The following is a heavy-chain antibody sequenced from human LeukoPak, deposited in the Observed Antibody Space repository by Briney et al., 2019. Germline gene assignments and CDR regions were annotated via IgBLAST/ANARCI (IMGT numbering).Heavy chain of an antibody. D-gene: IGHD3-9*01. CDR2: IIPIFGIA. CDR3: AREDILTGYINWFDP. CDR1: GGTFSSYA. Sequence: SVKVSCKASGGTFSSYAISWVRQAPGQGLEWLGRIIPIFGIANYAQKFQGRVTITADKSTSTAYMELSSLRSEDTAVYYCAREDILTGYINWFDPWGQGTLVTVSS. J-gene: IGHJ5*02. V-gene: IGHV1-69*04.